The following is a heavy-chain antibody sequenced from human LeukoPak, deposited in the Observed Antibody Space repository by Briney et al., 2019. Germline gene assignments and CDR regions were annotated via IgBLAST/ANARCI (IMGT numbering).Heavy chain of an antibody. J-gene: IGHJ4*02. CDR2: ISSSGSTI. CDR1: GFTFSDYY. Sequence: GGSLRLSCAASGFTFSDYYMSWIRQAPGKGLEWVSYISSSGSTIYYADSVKGRFTISRDDAKNSLYLQMNSLRAEDTAVYYCAIYPTHIRYIVAAMWGQGTLVTVSS. CDR3: AIYPTHIRYIVAAM. D-gene: IGHD5-12*01. V-gene: IGHV3-11*01.